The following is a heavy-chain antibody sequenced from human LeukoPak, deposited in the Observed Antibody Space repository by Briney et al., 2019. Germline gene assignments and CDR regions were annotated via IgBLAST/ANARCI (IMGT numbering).Heavy chain of an antibody. V-gene: IGHV4-4*07. Sequence: SETLSLTCTVSGGSISSYYWSWIRQPAGKGLEWIGRIYTSGSTNYNPSLKSRVTMSVDTSKNQFSLKLSSVTAADTAVYYCARVRRRDGYSPFDYWGQGTLSPSPQ. J-gene: IGHJ4*02. CDR3: ARVRRRDGYSPFDY. CDR2: IYTSGST. CDR1: GGSISSYY. D-gene: IGHD5-24*01.